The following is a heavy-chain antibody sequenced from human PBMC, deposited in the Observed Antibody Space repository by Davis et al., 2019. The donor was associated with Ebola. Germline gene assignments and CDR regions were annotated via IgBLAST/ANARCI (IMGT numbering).Heavy chain of an antibody. J-gene: IGHJ5*02. D-gene: IGHD6-6*01. CDR1: GGTFSSYA. Sequence: SVKVSCKASGGTFSSYAISWVRQAPGQGLEWMGGIIPIFGTANYAQKFQGRVTITADKSTSTAYMELSSLRSEDTAVYYCARGGKSIAGLNNWFDPWGQGTLVTVSS. CDR3: ARGGKSIAGLNNWFDP. V-gene: IGHV1-69*06. CDR2: IIPIFGTA.